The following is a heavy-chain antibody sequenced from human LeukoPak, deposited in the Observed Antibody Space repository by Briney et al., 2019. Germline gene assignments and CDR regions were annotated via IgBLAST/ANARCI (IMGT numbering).Heavy chain of an antibody. V-gene: IGHV3-21*01. D-gene: IGHD2-2*01. CDR3: ARHGGYCSSTSCYCDY. Sequence: PGGSLRLSCAASGFTFSSYSMNWVRQAPGKGLEWVSSISSSSSYIYYADSVKGRFTISRDNAKNSLYLQMNSLRAEGTAVYYCARHGGYCSSTSCYCDYWGQGTLVTVSS. CDR1: GFTFSSYS. CDR2: ISSSSSYI. J-gene: IGHJ4*02.